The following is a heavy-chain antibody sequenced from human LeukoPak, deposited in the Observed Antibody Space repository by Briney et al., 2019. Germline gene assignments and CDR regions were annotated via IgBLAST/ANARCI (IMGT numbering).Heavy chain of an antibody. CDR3: ARVISGYADFDY. D-gene: IGHD5-12*01. CDR2: INSDGSST. Sequence: PGGSLRLSCAASGFTFSSYWMHWVRQAPGKGLVWVSRINSDGSSTSYADSVKGRFTISRDNAKNTLYLQMNGLRAEDTAVYYCARVISGYADFDYWGQGTLVTVSS. J-gene: IGHJ4*02. V-gene: IGHV3-74*01. CDR1: GFTFSSYW.